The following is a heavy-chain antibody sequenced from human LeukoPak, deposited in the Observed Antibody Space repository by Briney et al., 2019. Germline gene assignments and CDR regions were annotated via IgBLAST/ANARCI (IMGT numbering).Heavy chain of an antibody. CDR1: GYTFSSYG. CDR3: ARDKGYFDY. J-gene: IGHJ4*02. V-gene: IGHV1-2*02. Sequence: GASVKVSCKASGYTFSSYGISWVRQAPGQGLEWMGWINPNSGGTNYAQKFQGRVTMTRDTSISTAYMELSRLRSDDTAVYYCARDKGYFDYWGQGTLVTVSS. CDR2: INPNSGGT.